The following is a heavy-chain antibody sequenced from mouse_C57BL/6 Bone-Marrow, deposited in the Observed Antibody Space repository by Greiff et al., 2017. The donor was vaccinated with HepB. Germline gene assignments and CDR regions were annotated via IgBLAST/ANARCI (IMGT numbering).Heavy chain of an antibody. CDR2: IYPGDGDT. CDR3: ARWDYYGSSYSY. D-gene: IGHD1-1*01. J-gene: IGHJ2*01. CDR1: GYAFSSSW. V-gene: IGHV1-82*01. Sequence: QVQLKESGPELVKPGASVKISCKASGYAFSSSWMNWVKQRPGKGLEWIGRIYPGDGDTNYNGKFKGKATLTADKSSSTAYMQLSSLTSEDSAVYFCARWDYYGSSYSYWGQGTTLTVSS.